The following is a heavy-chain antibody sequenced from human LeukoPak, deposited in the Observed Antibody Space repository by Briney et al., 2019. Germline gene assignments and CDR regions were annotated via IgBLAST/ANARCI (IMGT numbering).Heavy chain of an antibody. V-gene: IGHV4-34*01. CDR2: INHSGST. CDR1: GGSFSGYY. D-gene: IGHD4-17*01. CDR3: ARSENDYGDYFYYGMDV. J-gene: IGHJ6*02. Sequence: SETLSLTCAVYGGSFSGYYWSWIRQPPGKGLEWIGEINHSGSTNYNPSLKSRVTISVDTSKNQFSLKLSSVTAADTAAYYCARSENDYGDYFYYGMDVWGRGTTVTVSS.